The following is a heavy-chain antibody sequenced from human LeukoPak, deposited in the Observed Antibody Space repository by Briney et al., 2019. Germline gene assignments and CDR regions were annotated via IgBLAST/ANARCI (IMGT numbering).Heavy chain of an antibody. J-gene: IGHJ6*03. CDR2: IYYSGST. Sequence: SETLSLTCTVSGGSISGSSYYWGWIRQPPGKGLEWIGSIYYSGSTYYNPSLKSRVTISVDTSKNQFSLKLSSVTAADTAVYYCARVGGSGYDYRYCYMDVWGKGTTVTVSS. V-gene: IGHV4-39*07. D-gene: IGHD5-12*01. CDR1: GGSISGSSYY. CDR3: ARVGGSGYDYRYCYMDV.